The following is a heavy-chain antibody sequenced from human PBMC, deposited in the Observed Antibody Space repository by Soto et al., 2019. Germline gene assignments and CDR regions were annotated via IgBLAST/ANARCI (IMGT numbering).Heavy chain of an antibody. Sequence: DVQLLESGGGLVQPEVSLRLSCAASGFTFSSYAMGWVRQGPGKVLERVAVVSIGGSTHYADSVRGRFTIPRDNSKDSLSLQMNSLTAEHTAVYFCAKRRGAGWHFDYWGQGALVTVSS. D-gene: IGHD2-15*01. CDR2: VSIGGST. CDR1: GFTFSSYA. V-gene: IGHV3-23*01. J-gene: IGHJ4*02. CDR3: AKRRGAGWHFDY.